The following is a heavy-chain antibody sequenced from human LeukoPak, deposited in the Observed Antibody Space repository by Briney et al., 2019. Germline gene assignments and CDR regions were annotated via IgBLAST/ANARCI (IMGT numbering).Heavy chain of an antibody. CDR3: ARGSMTTVVTENWFDP. J-gene: IGHJ5*02. CDR1: GFTFSSYV. D-gene: IGHD4-23*01. Sequence: GGSLRLSCAASGFTFSSYVMHWVRQAPGKGLEWVAVIWYDGSNKYYADSVKGRFTISRDNSKNTLYLQMNSLRAEDTAVYYCARGSMTTVVTENWFDPWGQGTLVTVSS. V-gene: IGHV3-33*01. CDR2: IWYDGSNK.